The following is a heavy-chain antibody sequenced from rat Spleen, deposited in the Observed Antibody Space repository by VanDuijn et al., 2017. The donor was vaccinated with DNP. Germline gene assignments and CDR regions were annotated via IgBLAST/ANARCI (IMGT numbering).Heavy chain of an antibody. J-gene: IGHJ2*01. CDR2: IGYDGGST. V-gene: IGHV5-22*01. CDR1: GFTLSDYY. CDR3: ARHVLPLRVWDY. Sequence: EVQLVESGGGLVQPGRSLKLSCTVSGFTLSDYYMAWVRQAPTKGLEWVAYIGYDGGSTYHGNSVKGRFTISRDNAKSTLYLQMNSLRSEDMATYYCARHVLPLRVWDYWGQGVMVTVSS. D-gene: IGHD1-4*01.